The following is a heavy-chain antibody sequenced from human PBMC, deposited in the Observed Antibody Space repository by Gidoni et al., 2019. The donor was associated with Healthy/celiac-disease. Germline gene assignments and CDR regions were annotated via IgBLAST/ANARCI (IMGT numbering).Heavy chain of an antibody. J-gene: IGHJ5*02. Sequence: QVQLQQWGAGLFQPSETLSLTCAVYGGSFSGYYWSWIRQPPGKGLEWIGEINHSGSTNYNPSLKSRVTISVDTSKNQFSLKLSSVTAADTAVYYCARCYDSHYNWFDPWGQGTLVTVSS. CDR3: ARCYDSHYNWFDP. V-gene: IGHV4-34*01. CDR2: INHSGST. D-gene: IGHD2-2*01. CDR1: GGSFSGYY.